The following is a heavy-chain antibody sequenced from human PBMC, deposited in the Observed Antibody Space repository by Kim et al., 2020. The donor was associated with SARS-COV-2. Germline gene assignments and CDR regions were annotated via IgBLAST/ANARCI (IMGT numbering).Heavy chain of an antibody. V-gene: IGHV3-9*01. CDR3: VKDITSRHWAFDI. D-gene: IGHD3-10*01. J-gene: IGHJ3*02. CDR1: GFNFDDYG. Sequence: GGSLRLSCAASGFNFDDYGMHWVRQVPGKGLEWVSGISWNSGRKGYADSVKGRFTISRDNAKKSLYLQMNGLRPEDTALYYCVKDITSRHWAFDIWGQGTMVTVSS. CDR2: ISWNSGRK.